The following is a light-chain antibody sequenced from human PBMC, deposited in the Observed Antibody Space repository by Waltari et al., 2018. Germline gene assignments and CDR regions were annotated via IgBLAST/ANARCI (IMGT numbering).Light chain of an antibody. Sequence: QLMLTQSPSASASLGASVNLTCTLSSGYSSYPIAWHQQQPEKGPRYLMKVDSDGSHIKGDGSPDRFSGSSSGAARYLTSSGLRSEDEADYYCQTGGLGIWVLGGGTKLTVL. V-gene: IGLV4-69*01. CDR3: QTGGLGIWV. J-gene: IGLJ3*02. CDR2: VDSDGSH. CDR1: SGYSSYP.